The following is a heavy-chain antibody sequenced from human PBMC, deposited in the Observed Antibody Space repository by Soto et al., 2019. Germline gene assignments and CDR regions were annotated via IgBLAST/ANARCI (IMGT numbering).Heavy chain of an antibody. J-gene: IGHJ6*03. D-gene: IGHD3-3*01. V-gene: IGHV3-48*01. CDR1: GFTFSSYS. CDR3: ARGDFWSGYYDNYYMDV. Sequence: GGSLRLSCAASGFTFSSYSMNWVRQAPGKGLEWVSYISSSSSTIYYADSVKGRFTISRDNAKNSLYLQMNSLRAEDTAVYYCARGDFWSGYYDNYYMDVWGKGTTVTVSS. CDR2: ISSSSSTI.